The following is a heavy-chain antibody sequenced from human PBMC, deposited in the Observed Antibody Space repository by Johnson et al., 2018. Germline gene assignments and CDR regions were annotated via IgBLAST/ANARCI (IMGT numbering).Heavy chain of an antibody. V-gene: IGHV1-69*01. CDR3: ARGPPALSLYGRVDYWRFDI. Sequence: QVQLVESGAEVKKPGSSVKVSCKASGGTFSSYAISWVRQAPGQGLEWMGGIIPIFGTANYAQKFQGSVTITAEESTGTAYMGLGSLCSEGTAVYYCARGPPALSLYGRVDYWRFDIWGQGTMGTVSS. CDR1: GGTFSSYA. CDR2: IIPIFGTA. D-gene: IGHD3-16*01. J-gene: IGHJ3*02.